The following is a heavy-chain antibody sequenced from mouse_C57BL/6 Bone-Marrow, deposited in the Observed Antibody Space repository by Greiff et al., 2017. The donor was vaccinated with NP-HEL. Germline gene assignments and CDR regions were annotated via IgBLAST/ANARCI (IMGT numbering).Heavy chain of an antibody. V-gene: IGHV1-76*01. Sequence: VQLQQSGAELVRPGASVKLSCKASGYTFTDYYINWVKQRPGQGLEWIARIYPGSGNTYYNEKFKGKATLTAEKSSSTAYMQLSSRTSEDSAVYCCAREDYAMDYWGQGTSVTVSS. CDR2: IYPGSGNT. CDR3: AREDYAMDY. CDR1: GYTFTDYY. J-gene: IGHJ4*01.